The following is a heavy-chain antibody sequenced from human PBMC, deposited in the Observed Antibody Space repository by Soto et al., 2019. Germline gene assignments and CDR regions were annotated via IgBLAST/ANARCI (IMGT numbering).Heavy chain of an antibody. CDR2: IIPILGIA. J-gene: IGHJ4*02. CDR1: GGTFSSYT. CDR3: ANTESEGIAEDLDY. Sequence: QVQLVQSGAEVKKPGSSVKVYCKASGGTFSSYTISWVRQAPGQGLEWMGRIIPILGIANYAQKFQGRVTITADKSTSTAYMELSSLRSEDTAVYSCANTESEGIAEDLDYWGQGTLVTVSS. D-gene: IGHD6-13*01. V-gene: IGHV1-69*02.